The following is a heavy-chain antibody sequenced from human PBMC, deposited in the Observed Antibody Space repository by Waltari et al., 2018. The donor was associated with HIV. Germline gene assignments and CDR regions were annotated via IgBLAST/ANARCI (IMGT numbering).Heavy chain of an antibody. CDR1: GYTFTSYA. CDR3: ARAPLSSEYGRYSGYDLDY. D-gene: IGHD5-12*01. J-gene: IGHJ4*02. CDR2: INAGNGNT. Sequence: QVQLVQSGAEVKKPGASVKVSCKASGYTFTSYAMHWVRQAPGHRLEWMGWINAGNGNTKYSQKFQGRVTITRDTSASTAYMELSSLRSEDTAVYYCARAPLSSEYGRYSGYDLDYWGQGTLVTVSS. V-gene: IGHV1-3*01.